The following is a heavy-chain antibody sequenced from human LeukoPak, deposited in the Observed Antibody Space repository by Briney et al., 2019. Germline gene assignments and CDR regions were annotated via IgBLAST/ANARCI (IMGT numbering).Heavy chain of an antibody. Sequence: GGSLRLSCAASGFTFSSYWMHWVRQAPGKGLVWVSRINSDGSNTNYADSVKGRFTISRDNAKNTLYLQMNSLRAEDTAVYYCAKDTGKRWLPTDYWGQGTLVTVSS. D-gene: IGHD5-24*01. V-gene: IGHV3-74*01. CDR3: AKDTGKRWLPTDY. CDR2: INSDGSNT. J-gene: IGHJ4*02. CDR1: GFTFSSYW.